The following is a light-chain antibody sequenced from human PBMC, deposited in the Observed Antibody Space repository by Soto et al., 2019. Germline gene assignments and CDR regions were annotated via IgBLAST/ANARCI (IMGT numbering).Light chain of an antibody. J-gene: IGKJ3*01. CDR2: EGS. Sequence: THYPGHLTLSPGQTATLSFRASQSVNSYFAWYQQKAGQAPRLIIYEGSNRATGIPNRFSGTGSANDFNLTITRLQLEDYAEYFCYPRSTTRTHTFGAGTKVDIK. CDR3: YPRSTTRTHT. CDR1: QSVNSY. V-gene: IGKV3-11*01.